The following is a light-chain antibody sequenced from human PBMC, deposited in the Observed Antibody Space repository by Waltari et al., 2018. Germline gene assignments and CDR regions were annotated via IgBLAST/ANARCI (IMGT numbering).Light chain of an antibody. V-gene: IGKV2-28*01. CDR3: MQSLQALWT. CDR1: QSVLHSNGNNY. Sequence: DIVMTQSPRSLPVTPGEAASISCSASQSVLHSNGNNYMEWDLQKPGQSPQLLFYLGSNRASGVPDRFSGSGSGTDFTLKISRVEAEDVGVYYCMQSLQALWTFGQGTKVEIK. J-gene: IGKJ1*01. CDR2: LGS.